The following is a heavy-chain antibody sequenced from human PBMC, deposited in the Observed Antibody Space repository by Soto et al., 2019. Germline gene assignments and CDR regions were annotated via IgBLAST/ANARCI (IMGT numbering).Heavy chain of an antibody. Sequence: QVQLRQWGAGLLKPSETLSLTCNVSGGSFRDYQSTWIRQSPDKGLEWIGESSHNGDTNSQPSLRSPLTMCVDMSDEQFAMLLSSVTRADTAVYMCARGPVYGDYDAWGRGTLV. CDR3: ARGPVYGDYDA. CDR1: GGSFRDYQ. CDR2: SSHNGDT. J-gene: IGHJ5*02. D-gene: IGHD4-17*01. V-gene: IGHV4-34*01.